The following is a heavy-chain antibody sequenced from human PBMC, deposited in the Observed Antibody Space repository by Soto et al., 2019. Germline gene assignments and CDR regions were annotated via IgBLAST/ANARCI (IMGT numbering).Heavy chain of an antibody. Sequence: GGSLRLSRAASGFTFSSFGIHWVRQPPGKGLEWVAVIWYDGNKKYYADSVQGRFTISRDNSKNTLYLQMNSLRAEDTAVYYCARDATYSSSWLDYWGQGTLVTVSS. V-gene: IGHV3-33*01. J-gene: IGHJ4*02. D-gene: IGHD2-2*01. CDR2: IWYDGNKK. CDR1: GFTFSSFG. CDR3: ARDATYSSSWLDY.